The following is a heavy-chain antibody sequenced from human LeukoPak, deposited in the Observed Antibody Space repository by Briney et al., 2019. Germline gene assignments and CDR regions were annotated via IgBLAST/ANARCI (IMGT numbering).Heavy chain of an antibody. CDR3: ASHTSPLYGYLVDD. CDR1: GGTFSSYA. D-gene: IGHD3-22*01. Sequence: SVKVSCKASGGTFSSYAISWVRQAPGQGLEWMGRIIPIFCTANYAQKFQGRVTITTDKSTSTAYMELSSLRSEDTAVYYCASHTSPLYGYLVDDWGQGTLVTVSS. CDR2: IIPIFCTA. J-gene: IGHJ4*02. V-gene: IGHV1-69*05.